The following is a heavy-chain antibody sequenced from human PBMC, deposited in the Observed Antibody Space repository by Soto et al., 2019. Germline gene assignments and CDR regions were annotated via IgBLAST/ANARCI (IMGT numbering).Heavy chain of an antibody. J-gene: IGHJ5*02. CDR1: GGSISSYY. Sequence: PSETLSLTCTVSGGSISSYYWSWIRQPPGKGLEWIGYIYYSGSTNYNPSLKSRVTISVDTSKNQFSLKLSSVTAADTAVYYCARGFWGPTTAAGDFNWFDPWGQGTLVTVS. V-gene: IGHV4-59*01. D-gene: IGHD2-2*01. CDR3: ARGFWGPTTAAGDFNWFDP. CDR2: IYYSGST.